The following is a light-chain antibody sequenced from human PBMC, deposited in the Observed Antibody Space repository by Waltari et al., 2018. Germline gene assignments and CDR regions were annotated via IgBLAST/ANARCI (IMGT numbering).Light chain of an antibody. V-gene: IGKV1-12*01. J-gene: IGKJ4*01. Sequence: DIQMTQSPSSLPASVGDTVIITCRASQDIGNKLAWYQQKPGKAPTSLIYTASTFQSGVPSHFSGSGSGTDFTLTISNFQPDDFATYFCQQFESFPPTFGGGTKVEI. CDR1: QDIGNK. CDR3: QQFESFPPT. CDR2: TAS.